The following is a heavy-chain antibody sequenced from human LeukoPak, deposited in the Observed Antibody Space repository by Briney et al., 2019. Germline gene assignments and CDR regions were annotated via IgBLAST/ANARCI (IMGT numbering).Heavy chain of an antibody. J-gene: IGHJ4*02. Sequence: GSSVKVSCKASGGTFTSYAVSWVPDAPGQGLECMGGIFLVFGTANYAQKFQGRVTITADKSTRTAYMELSSLRSEDTAVYYSAKTGAAAGTDFDYWGQGTLVTVSS. CDR1: GGTFTSYA. D-gene: IGHD6-13*01. CDR3: AKTGAAAGTDFDY. CDR2: IFLVFGTA. V-gene: IGHV1-69*06.